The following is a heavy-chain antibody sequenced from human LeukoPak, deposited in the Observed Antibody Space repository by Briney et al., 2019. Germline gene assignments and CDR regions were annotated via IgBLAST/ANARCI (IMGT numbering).Heavy chain of an antibody. Sequence: SETLSLTCTVSGGSISSCYWSWIRQPPGKGLEWIGYIYYSGSTNYNPSLKSRVTISVDTSKNQFSLKLSSVTAADTAVYYCASGDGYNLFAFDIWGQGTMVTVSS. CDR2: IYYSGST. CDR1: GGSISSCY. D-gene: IGHD5-24*01. V-gene: IGHV4-59*01. CDR3: ASGDGYNLFAFDI. J-gene: IGHJ3*02.